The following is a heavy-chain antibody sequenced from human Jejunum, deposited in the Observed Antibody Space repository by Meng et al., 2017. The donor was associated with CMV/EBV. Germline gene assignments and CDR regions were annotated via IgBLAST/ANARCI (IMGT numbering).Heavy chain of an antibody. CDR2: ISASTSAM. CDR3: VRGGSSGTLKYFDY. J-gene: IGHJ4*02. V-gene: IGHV3-48*03. D-gene: IGHD3-3*01. Sequence: GFTFSSYEMNWVRQITGKGLEWISYISASTSAMYYAASIKGRLTISRDNVKNSLYLLMESLRADDTAIYYCVRGGSSGTLKYFDYWGQGALVTVSS. CDR1: GFTFSSYE.